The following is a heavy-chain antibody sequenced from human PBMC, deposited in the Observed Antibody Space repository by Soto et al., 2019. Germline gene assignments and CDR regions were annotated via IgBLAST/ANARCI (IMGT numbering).Heavy chain of an antibody. Sequence: ASVKVSCKASGYTFTGYYMHWVRQAPGQGLEWMGWINPNSGGTNYAQKFQGWVTMTRDTSISTAYMELSRLRSDDTAVYYCARRVAVAGYYYFDYWGQGPLVTVSS. J-gene: IGHJ4*02. CDR2: INPNSGGT. D-gene: IGHD6-19*01. CDR3: ARRVAVAGYYYFDY. CDR1: GYTFTGYY. V-gene: IGHV1-2*04.